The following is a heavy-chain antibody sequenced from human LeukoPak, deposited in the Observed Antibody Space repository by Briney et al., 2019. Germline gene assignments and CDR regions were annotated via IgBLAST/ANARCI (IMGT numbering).Heavy chain of an antibody. CDR3: ARDGVSGFARSPFFDY. CDR2: INPSGGST. CDR1: GYTFTSYY. J-gene: IGHJ4*02. D-gene: IGHD1-26*01. V-gene: IGHV1-46*01. Sequence: ASVKVSCKASGYTFTSYYMHWVRQAPGQGLEWMGIINPSGGSTSYAQKFQGRVTMTRDMSTSTVYMELSSLRSEDTAVYYCARDGVSGFARSPFFDYWGQGTLVTVSS.